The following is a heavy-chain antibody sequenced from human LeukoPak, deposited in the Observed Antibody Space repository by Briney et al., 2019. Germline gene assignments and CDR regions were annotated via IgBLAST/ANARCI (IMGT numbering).Heavy chain of an antibody. CDR2: IYHSGST. Sequence: SETLSLTCAVSGYSISSGYYWGWIRQPPGKGLEWIGSIYHSGSTYYNPSLKSRVTISVDTSKNQFSPKLSSVTAADTAVYYCARYSGYAGHIDYWGQGTLVTVSS. CDR1: GYSISSGYY. J-gene: IGHJ4*02. D-gene: IGHD5-12*01. V-gene: IGHV4-38-2*01. CDR3: ARYSGYAGHIDY.